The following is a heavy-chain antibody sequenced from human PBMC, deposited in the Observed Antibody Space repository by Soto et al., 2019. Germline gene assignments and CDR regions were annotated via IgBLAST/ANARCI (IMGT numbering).Heavy chain of an antibody. CDR2: IYDSGST. Sequence: PSXTLSLTCSISGGSVSGYHWSWVRQPPVKGLEWIGYIYDSGSTNYNPSLESRVTLSVDTSKNQFSLRLSPVTAADTAVYYCARSTSDSSSYYYRFDSWGQGTQVTVSS. CDR3: ARSTSDSSSYYYRFDS. D-gene: IGHD3-22*01. J-gene: IGHJ4*02. V-gene: IGHV4-59*02. CDR1: GGSVSGYH.